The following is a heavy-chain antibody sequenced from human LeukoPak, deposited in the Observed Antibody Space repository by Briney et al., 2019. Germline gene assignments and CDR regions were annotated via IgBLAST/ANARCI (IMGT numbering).Heavy chain of an antibody. J-gene: IGHJ4*02. CDR3: AKDFRGYNYGYCFDY. D-gene: IGHD5-18*01. CDR2: ISYDGSMK. Sequence: GGSLRLSCAASGFTFSSYGMNWARQAPGKGLEWVAVISYDGSMKYYADSVKGRFTISRDNSKNTLCLQMNSLRAEDTAVYYCAKDFRGYNYGYCFDYWGQGTLVTVSS. V-gene: IGHV3-30*18. CDR1: GFTFSSYG.